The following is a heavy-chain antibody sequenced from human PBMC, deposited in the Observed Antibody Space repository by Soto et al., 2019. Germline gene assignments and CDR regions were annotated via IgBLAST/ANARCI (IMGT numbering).Heavy chain of an antibody. D-gene: IGHD3-22*01. CDR1: GSSFAGYW. CDR2: IDPSDSQT. Sequence: LQISCKGSGSSFAGYWITWVRQKPGKGLEWMGRIDPSDSQTYYSPSFRGHVTISVTKSITTVFLQWSSLRASDTAMYYCARQIYDSDTGPNFQYYFDSWGQGTPVTVSS. J-gene: IGHJ4*02. CDR3: ARQIYDSDTGPNFQYYFDS. V-gene: IGHV5-10-1*01.